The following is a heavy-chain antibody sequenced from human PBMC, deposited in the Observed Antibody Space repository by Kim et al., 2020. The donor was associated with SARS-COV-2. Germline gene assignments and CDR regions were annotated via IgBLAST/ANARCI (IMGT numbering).Heavy chain of an antibody. J-gene: IGHJ4*02. CDR2: IKSKTDGSTT. CDR3: TTDLMADVTPRDY. CDR1: GFTFSNAW. D-gene: IGHD4-4*01. Sequence: GGSLRLSCAASGFTFSNAWMSWVRQAPGKGLEWDGRIKSKTDGSTTDYAAPVKGRFTISRDDSKNTLYLQMNSLKTEDTAVYYCTTDLMADVTPRDYWGQGTLVTVSS. V-gene: IGHV3-15*01.